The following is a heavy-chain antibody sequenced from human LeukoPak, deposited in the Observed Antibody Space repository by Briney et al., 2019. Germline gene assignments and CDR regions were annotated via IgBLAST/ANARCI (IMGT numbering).Heavy chain of an antibody. D-gene: IGHD2/OR15-2a*01. Sequence: GGSLRLSCAASGFSFMNAWMIWVRQAPGKGLEWVGRIKSNADGGTPDYAAPARGRFTISRDDSKNTLYLQINSLKTEDTAVYYCTTFYHEYSPYWGRGTLVTVSS. V-gene: IGHV3-15*01. J-gene: IGHJ4*02. CDR2: IKSNADGGTP. CDR1: GFSFMNAW. CDR3: TTFYHEYSPY.